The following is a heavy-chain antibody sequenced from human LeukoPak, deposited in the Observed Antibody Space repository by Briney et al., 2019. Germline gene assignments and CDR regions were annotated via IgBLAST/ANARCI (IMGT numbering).Heavy chain of an antibody. V-gene: IGHV1-18*01. Sequence: GASVKVSCKASGYTFTSYDINWVRQATGQGLEWMGWISAYNGNTNYAQKLQGRVTMTTDTSTSTAYMELRSLRSDHTAVYYCARGDASWFDPWGQGTLVTVSS. CDR3: ARGDASWFDP. CDR2: ISAYNGNT. CDR1: GYTFTSYD. J-gene: IGHJ5*02.